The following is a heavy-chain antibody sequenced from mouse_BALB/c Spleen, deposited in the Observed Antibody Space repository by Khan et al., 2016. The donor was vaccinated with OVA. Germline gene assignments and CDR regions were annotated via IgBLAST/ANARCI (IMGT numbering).Heavy chain of an antibody. CDR2: INPSASES. Sequence: QVQLQQSGAELVRPGASVKLSCKASGYTFTSYWMNWVRQRPGQGLEWVGKINPSASESHYNQMFKDKATLTVDKSSGTAYMQLSSLTSEDSAVYYGASREEYGYERSWFAYWGQGTLVTVSA. J-gene: IGHJ3*01. V-gene: IGHV1-61*01. D-gene: IGHD2-2*01. CDR3: ASREEYGYERSWFAY. CDR1: GYTFTSYW.